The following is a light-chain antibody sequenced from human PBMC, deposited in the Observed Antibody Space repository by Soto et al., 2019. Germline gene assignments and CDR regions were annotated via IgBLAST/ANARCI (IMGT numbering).Light chain of an antibody. Sequence: QSVLTQPPSVSGAPGQRVTIFCTGTSSNIGAGYDVHWYQHLPGTVPKLLIYGSNNRPSGVPDRFSGSKSGTSASLAITGLQAEDAATYYCQSYDSGLPWVFGGGTKVTVL. CDR1: SSNIGAGYD. J-gene: IGLJ3*02. CDR3: QSYDSGLPWV. CDR2: GSN. V-gene: IGLV1-40*01.